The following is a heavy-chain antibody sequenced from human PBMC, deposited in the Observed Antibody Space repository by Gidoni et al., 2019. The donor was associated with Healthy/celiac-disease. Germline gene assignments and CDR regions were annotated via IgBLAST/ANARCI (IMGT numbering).Heavy chain of an antibody. D-gene: IGHD3-3*01. Sequence: SSYAMHWVRQAPGKGLEWVAVISYDGSNKYYADSVKGRFTISRDNSKNTLYLQMNSLRAEDTAVYYCARAGGYDFWSGYYTGYYFDYWGQGTLVTVSS. J-gene: IGHJ4*02. CDR3: ARAGGYDFWSGYYTGYYFDY. CDR2: ISYDGSNK. V-gene: IGHV3-30*04. CDR1: SSYA.